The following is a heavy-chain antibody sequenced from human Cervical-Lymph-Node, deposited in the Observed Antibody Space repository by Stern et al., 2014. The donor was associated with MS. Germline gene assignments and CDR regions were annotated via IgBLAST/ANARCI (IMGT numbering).Heavy chain of an antibody. D-gene: IGHD5-12*01. CDR2: INHSGST. Sequence: QVQLQQWGAGLLKPSETLSLTCAVYGGSFSGYYWSWIRQPPGKGLEWIGEINHSGSTNYNPSLKSRVTISVDTSKNQFSLKLGPGTGADTGVYYLGRRNRGYELNFYYGMDVLGQGTTVTVSS. CDR3: GRRNRGYELNFYYGMDV. J-gene: IGHJ6*02. CDR1: GGSFSGYY. V-gene: IGHV4-34*01.